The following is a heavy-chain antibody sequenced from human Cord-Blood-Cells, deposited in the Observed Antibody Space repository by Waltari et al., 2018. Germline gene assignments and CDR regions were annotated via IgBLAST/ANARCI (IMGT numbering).Heavy chain of an antibody. CDR3: ARFHSGWYAFDI. V-gene: IGHV4-34*01. J-gene: IGHJ3*02. D-gene: IGHD6-19*01. CDR1: GGSFRGYY. Sequence: AGLLKPSETLSLTCAVYGGSFRGYYWSWIRQPPGKGLEGIGEINHSGSTNYNPSLKSRVTISVDTSKNQFSLKLSSVTAADTAVYYCARFHSGWYAFDIWGQGTMVTVSS. CDR2: INHSGST.